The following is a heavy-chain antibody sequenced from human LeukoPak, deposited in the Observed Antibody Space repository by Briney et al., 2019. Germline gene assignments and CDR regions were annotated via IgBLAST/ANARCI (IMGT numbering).Heavy chain of an antibody. CDR1: GYSFTSYW. J-gene: IGHJ4*02. CDR3: ARQGGYYYDSSGGFDY. Sequence: GESLKISCKGSGYSFTSYWIGWVRQMPGKGLEWMGIIYPGDSDTRYSPSFQGQVTISADKSISTAYLQWSSLKASDTAMYYCARQGGYYYDSSGGFDYWGQGTLVTVSS. CDR2: IYPGDSDT. D-gene: IGHD3-22*01. V-gene: IGHV5-51*01.